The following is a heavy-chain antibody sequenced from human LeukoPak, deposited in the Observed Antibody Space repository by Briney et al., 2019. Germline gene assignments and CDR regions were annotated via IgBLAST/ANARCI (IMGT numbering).Heavy chain of an antibody. CDR2: IYYSGST. CDR3: ARLGYSYGYAFDI. Sequence: SETLSLTCTVSGGSISSYYWSWIRPPPGKGLEWIGYIYYSGSTNYNPSLKSRDTISVDTSKSQPSLKISSVTAADTAVYYCARLGYSYGYAFDIWGQGTMVTVSS. V-gene: IGHV4-59*08. D-gene: IGHD5-18*01. J-gene: IGHJ3*02. CDR1: GGSISSYY.